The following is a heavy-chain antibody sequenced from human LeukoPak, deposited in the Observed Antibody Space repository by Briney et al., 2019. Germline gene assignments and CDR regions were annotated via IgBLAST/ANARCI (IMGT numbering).Heavy chain of an antibody. D-gene: IGHD6-13*01. CDR2: ISSSSSTI. J-gene: IGHJ6*02. CDR3: ARTIAAAVWSGNYYYGMDV. CDR1: GFTFSSYS. Sequence: GGSLRLSCAASGFTFSSYSMNWVRQAPGKGLEWVSYISSSSSTIYYADSVKGRFTISRDNAKNSLYLQMNSLRAEDTVVYYCARTIAAAVWSGNYYYGMDVWGQGTTVTVSS. V-gene: IGHV3-48*04.